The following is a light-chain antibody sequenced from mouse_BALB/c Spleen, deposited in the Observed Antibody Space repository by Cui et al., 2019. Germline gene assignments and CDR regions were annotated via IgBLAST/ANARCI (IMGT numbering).Light chain of an antibody. J-gene: IGKJ5*01. Sequence: QIVLTQSPAPMSASPGEKVTMTCSASSSVNYMYWYQQKPRSSPKPWIYLTSNLASGVPARFSGSGSGTSYSLTISSMEAEDAATYYCQQWSSNPLTFGAGTKLELK. CDR3: QQWSSNPLT. CDR2: LTS. CDR1: SSVNY. V-gene: IGKV4-68*01.